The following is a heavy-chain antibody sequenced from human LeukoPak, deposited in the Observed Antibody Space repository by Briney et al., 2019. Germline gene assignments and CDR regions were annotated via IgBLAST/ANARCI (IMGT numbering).Heavy chain of an antibody. CDR1: GFTLSYYW. D-gene: IGHD3-10*01. V-gene: IGHV3-7*01. J-gene: IGHJ4*02. Sequence: PGGSLRLSCAASGFTLSYYWMSWVRQAPGKGLEWVANIKQDGSEKYYVDSVKGRFSISRDNAKNSLYLQMNSLRAEDTAVYYCARDFGPGSYYPTYFDYWGQGTLVTVSS. CDR2: IKQDGSEK. CDR3: ARDFGPGSYYPTYFDY.